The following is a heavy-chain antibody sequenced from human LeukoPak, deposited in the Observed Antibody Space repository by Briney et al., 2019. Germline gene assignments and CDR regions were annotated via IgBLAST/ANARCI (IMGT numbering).Heavy chain of an antibody. CDR1: GFTFSDYY. J-gene: IGHJ4*02. CDR2: IKSKTDGGTT. D-gene: IGHD3-22*01. V-gene: IGHV3-15*01. Sequence: GGSLRLSCAASGFTFSDYYMSWIRQAPGKGLEWVGRIKSKTDGGTTDYAAPVKGRFTISRDDSKNTLYLQMNSLKTEDTAVYYCTIDSSGDIDYWGQGTLVTVSS. CDR3: TIDSSGDIDY.